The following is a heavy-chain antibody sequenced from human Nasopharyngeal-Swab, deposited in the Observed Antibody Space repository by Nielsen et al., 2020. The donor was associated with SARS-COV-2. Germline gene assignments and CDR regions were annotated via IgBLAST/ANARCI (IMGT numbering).Heavy chain of an antibody. J-gene: IGHJ4*02. Sequence: ASVKVSCKASGYTFTSYAMHWVRQAPGQRLEWMGWINGGNGNTKYSQKFQGRVTITRDTSASTAYMELSSLRSEDTAVYYCARDLSHVPVYDSSGYYEDYWGQGTLVTVSS. CDR3: ARDLSHVPVYDSSGYYEDY. D-gene: IGHD3-22*01. V-gene: IGHV1-3*01. CDR2: INGGNGNT. CDR1: GYTFTSYA.